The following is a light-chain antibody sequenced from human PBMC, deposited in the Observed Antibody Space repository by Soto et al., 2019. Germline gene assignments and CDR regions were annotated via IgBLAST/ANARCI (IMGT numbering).Light chain of an antibody. Sequence: EIVMTQSPATLSVSPGERATLSCRASQSVGSNLAWYQQKPGQAPRLLIYGASTRATGIPARFSGSGSGTEFTLTISSLQXEDFAIXFXXQYNNWPPDRTFGQGTKVEIK. CDR3: XQYNNWPPDRT. V-gene: IGKV3-15*01. CDR2: GAS. J-gene: IGKJ1*01. CDR1: QSVGSN.